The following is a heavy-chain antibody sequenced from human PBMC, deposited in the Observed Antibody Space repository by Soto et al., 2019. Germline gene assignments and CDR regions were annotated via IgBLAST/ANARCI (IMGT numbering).Heavy chain of an antibody. D-gene: IGHD2-2*01. CDR2: LSHDESNK. CDR1: GFTFSTYG. CDR3: VKEGRASTTSCSRCYGLEV. Sequence: GGSLRLSCAASGFTFSTYGMNFVRQAPGKGLEWVAALSHDESNKYYATSVKGRFTVSRYNSKNTLYLEIFSLRAEDTAVYYCVKEGRASTTSCSRCYGLEVWGQGTTLTVSS. J-gene: IGHJ6*01. V-gene: IGHV3-30*18.